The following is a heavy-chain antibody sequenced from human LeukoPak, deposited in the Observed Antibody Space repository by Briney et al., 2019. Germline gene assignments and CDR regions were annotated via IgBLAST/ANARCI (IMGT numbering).Heavy chain of an antibody. J-gene: IGHJ4*02. CDR3: ARVLRPMASQYYFDY. V-gene: IGHV4-59*01. D-gene: IGHD3-10*01. Sequence: SETLSLTCTLSGASINTYYWGWIRQPPGKGLEWIGYIYYSGTTSYNPSLKTRVTISIDTSKNQFSLKLSSVTAADTAVYYCARVLRPMASQYYFDYWGQGTLVTVSS. CDR1: GASINTYY. CDR2: IYYSGTT.